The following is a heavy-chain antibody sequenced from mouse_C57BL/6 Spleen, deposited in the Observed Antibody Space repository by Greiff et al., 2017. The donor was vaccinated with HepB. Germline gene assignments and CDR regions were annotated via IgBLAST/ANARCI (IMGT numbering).Heavy chain of an antibody. CDR1: GYTFTSYW. V-gene: IGHV1-52*01. J-gene: IGHJ2*01. CDR3: VAIYYDYSYYFDY. CDR2: IDPSDSET. Sequence: QVHVKQPGAELVRPGSSVKLSCKASGYTFTSYWMHWVKQRPIQGLEWIGNIDPSDSETHYNQKFKDKATLTVDKSSSTAYMQLSSLTSEDSAVYYCVAIYYDYSYYFDYWGQGTTLTVSS. D-gene: IGHD2-4*01.